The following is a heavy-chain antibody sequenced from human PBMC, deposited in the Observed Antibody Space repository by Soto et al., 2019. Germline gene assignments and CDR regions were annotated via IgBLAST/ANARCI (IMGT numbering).Heavy chain of an antibody. CDR2: IYTSGST. D-gene: IGHD5-18*01. V-gene: IGHV4-4*07. J-gene: IGHJ6*02. CDR3: ARDPYSYGPPYYYYGMDV. Sequence: SETLSLTCTVSGGSVSSYYWSWIRQPAGKGLEWIGRIYTSGSTNYNPSLKSRVTMSVDTSKNQFSLKLSSVTAADTAVYYCARDPYSYGPPYYYYGMDVWGQGTTVTVSS. CDR1: GGSVSSYY.